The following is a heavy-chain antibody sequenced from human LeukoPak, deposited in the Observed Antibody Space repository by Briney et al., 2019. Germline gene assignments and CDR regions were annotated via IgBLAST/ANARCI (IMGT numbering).Heavy chain of an antibody. J-gene: IGHJ5*02. Sequence: ASVKVSCKASGYTFTGYYMHWVRQAPGRGLEWMGWINPNSGATKYAQKFQGRVTMTRDTSISTAYMEVSRLRFDDTAVYYSARDGGWYQLLWWFDPWGQGTLVTVST. CDR3: ARDGGWYQLLWWFDP. CDR2: INPNSGAT. D-gene: IGHD2-2*01. CDR1: GYTFTGYY. V-gene: IGHV1-2*02.